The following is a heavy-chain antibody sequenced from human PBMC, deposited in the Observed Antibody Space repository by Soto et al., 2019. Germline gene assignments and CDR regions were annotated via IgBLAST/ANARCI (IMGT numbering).Heavy chain of an antibody. CDR1: GFTFSSYA. CDR3: ANNYYDTSGYYPNFDY. Sequence: EVQLLESGGGLVQPGGSLRLSRTASGFTFSSYAMSWVRQAPGKGLEWVSAISGSGGSTYFADSVKGRFTISRDNSKNTLYLLMNSLRAEDTAVYYCANNYYDTSGYYPNFDYWGQGTLVTVSS. D-gene: IGHD3-22*01. V-gene: IGHV3-23*01. CDR2: ISGSGGST. J-gene: IGHJ4*02.